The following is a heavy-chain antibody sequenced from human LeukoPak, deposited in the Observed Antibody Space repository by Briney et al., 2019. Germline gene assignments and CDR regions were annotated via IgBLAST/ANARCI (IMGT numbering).Heavy chain of an antibody. V-gene: IGHV4-59*01. CDR1: GGSISSYY. D-gene: IGHD2-21*02. CDR3: ARSYCGGDCYPPAAFDI. J-gene: IGHJ3*02. CDR2: IYYSGST. Sequence: SETLSLTCTVSGGSISSYYWSWIRQPPGKGLEWIGYIYYSGSTNYNPSLKSRVTISVDTSKNQFSLKLSSVTAADTAVYYCARSYCGGDCYPPAAFDIWGQGTTVTVSS.